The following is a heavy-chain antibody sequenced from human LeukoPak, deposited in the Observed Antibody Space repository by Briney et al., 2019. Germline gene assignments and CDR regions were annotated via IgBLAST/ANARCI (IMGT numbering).Heavy chain of an antibody. D-gene: IGHD3-22*01. CDR2: IKSDGKT. J-gene: IGHJ1*01. Sequence: GGSLRLSCAASGFTFSSYWMHWVRQAPGRGLVWVSRIKSDGKTNYADSVKGRFTISRDNAKNTVSLQMNSLRAEDTGVYYCARAPSEIGGYYPEYFRHWGQGTLVTVSS. CDR3: ARAPSEIGGYYPEYFRH. CDR1: GFTFSSYW. V-gene: IGHV3-74*01.